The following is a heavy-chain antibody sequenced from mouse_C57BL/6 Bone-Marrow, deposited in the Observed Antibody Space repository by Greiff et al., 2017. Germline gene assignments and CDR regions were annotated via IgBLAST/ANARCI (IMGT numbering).Heavy chain of an antibody. J-gene: IGHJ2*01. V-gene: IGHV1-81*01. CDR1: GYTFTSYG. CDR3: AKSSYYLGY. Sequence: QVKLLQSGAELARPGASVKLSCKASGYTFTSYGISWVKQRTGQGLEWIGEIYTRSGNTYYNEKFKGKATLTADKSSCTAYMELRSLTSEDSAVYIFAKSSYYLGYWGQGTTLPVSS. CDR2: IYTRSGNT.